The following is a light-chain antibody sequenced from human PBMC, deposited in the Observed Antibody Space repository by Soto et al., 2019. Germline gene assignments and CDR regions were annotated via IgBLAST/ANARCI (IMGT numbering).Light chain of an antibody. CDR2: GAS. J-gene: IGKJ1*01. Sequence: EIVMTQSPATLSVSPGERATLSCRASQSVSSNLAWYQHKPGQAPRLLIYGASTRATGIPARFSGSVSGTEFTLTISRLQSEDVALYYCQQYSHWPTFGQGTKVDIK. CDR1: QSVSSN. V-gene: IGKV3-15*01. CDR3: QQYSHWPT.